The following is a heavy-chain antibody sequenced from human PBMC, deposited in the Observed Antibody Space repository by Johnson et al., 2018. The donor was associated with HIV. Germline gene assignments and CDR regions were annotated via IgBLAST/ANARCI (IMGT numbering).Heavy chain of an antibody. D-gene: IGHD3-22*01. V-gene: IGHV3-9*01. CDR3: TRGRLTYYYDSSGDDAFDI. Sequence: VQLVESGGGLVQPGRSLRLSCAASAFPFDDHALHWVRQTPGKGLQWFSIILKGRFTISRDNAKNDLDLQMHSLRPEDTALYYCTRGRLTYYYDSSGDDAFDIWGQGTMVTVSS. CDR2: I. CDR1: AFPFDDHA. J-gene: IGHJ3*02.